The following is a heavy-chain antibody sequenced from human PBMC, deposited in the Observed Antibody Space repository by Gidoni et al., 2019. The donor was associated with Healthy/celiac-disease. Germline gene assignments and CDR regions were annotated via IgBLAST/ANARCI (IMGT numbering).Heavy chain of an antibody. D-gene: IGHD2-15*01. CDR3: AKDPGYCSGGSCYASGLFDY. CDR2: ISGSGGST. J-gene: IGHJ4*02. Sequence: EVQLLESGGGLVQPGGSLRLSCAASGFPFSSHAMSWVRQAPGKGLEWVSAISGSGGSTYYADSVKGRFTISRDNSKNTLYLQMNSLRAEDTAVYYCAKDPGYCSGGSCYASGLFDYWGQGTLVTVSS. V-gene: IGHV3-23*01. CDR1: GFPFSSHA.